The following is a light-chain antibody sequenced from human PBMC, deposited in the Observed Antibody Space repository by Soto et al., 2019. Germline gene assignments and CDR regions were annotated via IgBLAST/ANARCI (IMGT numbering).Light chain of an antibody. V-gene: IGLV2-8*01. J-gene: IGLJ1*01. CDR3: SSYAGSSTYV. CDR1: NSDVGGYDY. CDR2: EIS. Sequence: QSALTQPPSASGYPGQSVTISCTGTNSDVGGYDYVSWYQQHPGKAPKLMIYEISKRPSGVPGRFSGSKSGNTASLTVSGLQAEDEADYYCSSYAGSSTYVFGTGTKVTGL.